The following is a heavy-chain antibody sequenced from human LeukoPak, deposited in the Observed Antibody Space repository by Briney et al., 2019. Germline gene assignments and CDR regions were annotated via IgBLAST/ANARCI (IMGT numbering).Heavy chain of an antibody. CDR1: GGSISSSGYY. J-gene: IGHJ4*02. Sequence: SETLSLTCTVSGGSISSSGYYWGWIRQPPGKGLEWIGSIYYSGSTYYNPSLKSRVTISVDTSKNQFSLKLTYVTAADTALYYCARAIDYFGAQPYLDYWGQGTLVTVSS. CDR2: IYYSGST. CDR3: ARAIDYFGAQPYLDY. V-gene: IGHV4-39*01. D-gene: IGHD2/OR15-2a*01.